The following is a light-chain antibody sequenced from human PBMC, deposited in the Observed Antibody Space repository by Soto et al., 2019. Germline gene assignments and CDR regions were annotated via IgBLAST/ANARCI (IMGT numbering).Light chain of an antibody. Sequence: DIQLTQSPSFLSASVGDRVTITCRASQGISSYLAWYQQKPGKAPKLLIYAASTLQSGVPSRFSGSGSGTEFTLTISSLQTDDFATYYCQQLNSYPLYTFGQGTKLEIK. CDR3: QQLNSYPLYT. CDR2: AAS. CDR1: QGISSY. V-gene: IGKV1-9*01. J-gene: IGKJ2*01.